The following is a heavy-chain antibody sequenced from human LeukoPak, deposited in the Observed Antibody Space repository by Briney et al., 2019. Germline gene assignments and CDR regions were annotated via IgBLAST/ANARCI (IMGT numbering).Heavy chain of an antibody. CDR2: MSSRSGII. V-gene: IGHV3-11*01. CDR1: GFTFSDHY. Sequence: GGSLRLSCVASGFTFSDHYMNWIRRSPGKGLEWISYMSSRSGIIYYAGSVKGRFTISRDNARNSLYLQMNSLRVDDTAVYYCAGGLLEAQGWLQWLGTVYSMDVWGQGTPVTVSS. D-gene: IGHD6-19*01. J-gene: IGHJ6*02. CDR3: AGGLLEAQGWLQWLGTVYSMDV.